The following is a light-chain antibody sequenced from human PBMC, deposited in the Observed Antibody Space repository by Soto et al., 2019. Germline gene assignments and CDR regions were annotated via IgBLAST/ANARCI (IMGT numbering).Light chain of an antibody. CDR1: QSVSSSY. J-gene: IGKJ1*01. CDR3: QQYSSSPWT. V-gene: IGKV3-20*01. Sequence: EIVLTQSPGTLSLSTGERATLSCRASQSVSSSYLAWYQQKPGQAPRLLIYGASSRATGIPDRFSGGGSGTNFTRTISRLEPEDFAVYYCQQYSSSPWTFGQGTKVDIK. CDR2: GAS.